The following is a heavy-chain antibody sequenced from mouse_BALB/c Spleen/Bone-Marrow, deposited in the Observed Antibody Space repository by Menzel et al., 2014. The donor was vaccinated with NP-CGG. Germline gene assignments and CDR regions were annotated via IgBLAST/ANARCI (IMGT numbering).Heavy chain of an antibody. V-gene: IGHV1-22*01. D-gene: IGHD1-1*01. Sequence: EVQLQQSGPELVKPGASVKISCKTSGYSFTEYTIHWVKRSHGKSLEWIGGINSNNGGTSHNQKFKDKATLTVDKSSSTAYMELRSLTSEDSAVYYCARGYYDTNHGYAMDYWGQGTSVTVSS. CDR1: GYSFTEYT. CDR2: INSNNGGT. CDR3: ARGYYDTNHGYAMDY. J-gene: IGHJ4*01.